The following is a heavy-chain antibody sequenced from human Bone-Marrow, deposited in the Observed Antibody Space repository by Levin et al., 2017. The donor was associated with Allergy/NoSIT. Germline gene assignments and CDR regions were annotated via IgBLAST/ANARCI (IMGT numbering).Heavy chain of an antibody. Sequence: PSETLSLTCTVSGTSMTGYYWSWIRQSPRRGLEWMGYVYYTGSTAYNPSLESRLTISVDTSKNQISLRLTSVTAVDRALYFCARHRAPWRIHAEFDFWGQGTPVAVSS. CDR2: VYYTGST. CDR3: ARHRAPWRIHAEFDF. J-gene: IGHJ4*02. CDR1: GTSMTGYY. D-gene: IGHD5-18*01. V-gene: IGHV4-59*01.